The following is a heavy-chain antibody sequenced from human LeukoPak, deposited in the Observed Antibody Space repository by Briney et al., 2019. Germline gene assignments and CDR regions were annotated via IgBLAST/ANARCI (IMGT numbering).Heavy chain of an antibody. Sequence: SETLSLTCTVSGYSISSGYYWGWIRQPPGKGLEWIGSISHSGSTYYNPSLKSRVTISVDTSKNQFSLKLSSVTAADTAVYYCARDRGRFGEFTFDYWGQGTLVTVSS. D-gene: IGHD3-10*01. CDR3: ARDRGRFGEFTFDY. V-gene: IGHV4-38-2*02. CDR1: GYSISSGYY. J-gene: IGHJ4*02. CDR2: ISHSGST.